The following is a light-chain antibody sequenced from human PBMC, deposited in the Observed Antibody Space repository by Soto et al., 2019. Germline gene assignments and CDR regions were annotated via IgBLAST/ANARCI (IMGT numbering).Light chain of an antibody. Sequence: EIVLTQSPGTLSLSPGERATLSCRASQSVSNNYLAWYQQKPGQAPRLLIYGSSNRATGILDRFSGSGSGTDFTLTISRLESEAFAVYYCQQYGRSGTLGQGTKVDIK. CDR2: GSS. CDR3: QQYGRSGT. CDR1: QSVSNNY. V-gene: IGKV3-20*01. J-gene: IGKJ1*01.